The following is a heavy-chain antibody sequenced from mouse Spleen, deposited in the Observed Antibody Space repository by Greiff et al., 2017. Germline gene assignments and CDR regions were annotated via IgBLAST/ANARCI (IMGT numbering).Heavy chain of an antibody. CDR3: ARENSGFAY. CDR2: INPYNGGT. D-gene: IGHD3-2*02. Sequence: VQLQQSGPVLVKPGASVKMSCKASGYTFTDYYMNWVKQSHGKSLEWIGVINPYNGGTSYNQKFKGKATLTVDKSSSTAYMELNSLTSEDSAVYYCARENSGFAYWGQGTLVTVSA. CDR1: GYTFTDYY. V-gene: IGHV1-19*01. J-gene: IGHJ3*01.